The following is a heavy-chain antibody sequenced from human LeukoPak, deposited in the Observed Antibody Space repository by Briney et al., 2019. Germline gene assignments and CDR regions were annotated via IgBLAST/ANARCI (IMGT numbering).Heavy chain of an antibody. CDR3: ARGSSSWRTY. J-gene: IGHJ4*02. Sequence: SETLSLTCTVSGVSISSSSYYWGWIRQPPGKGLEWIGSIHYSGSTYYNPSLKSRVTISVDTSKNQFSLKLSSVTAADTAVYYCARGSSSWRTYWGQGTLVTVSS. CDR1: GVSISSSSYY. D-gene: IGHD6-13*01. CDR2: IHYSGST. V-gene: IGHV4-39*07.